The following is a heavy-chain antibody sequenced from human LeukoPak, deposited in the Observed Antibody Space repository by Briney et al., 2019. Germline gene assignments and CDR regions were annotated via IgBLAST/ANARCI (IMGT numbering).Heavy chain of an antibody. CDR3: AREISDGYCSSTSCYGWAY. D-gene: IGHD2-2*01. Sequence: ASVKVSCKASGYTFTSYYMHWVRQAPGQGLEWMGIINPSGGSTSYAQKFQGRVTMTRDTSTSTVYMELSSLRSEDTAVYYCAREISDGYCSSTSCYGWAYWGQGTLVTVSS. CDR2: INPSGGST. CDR1: GYTFTSYY. V-gene: IGHV1-46*01. J-gene: IGHJ4*02.